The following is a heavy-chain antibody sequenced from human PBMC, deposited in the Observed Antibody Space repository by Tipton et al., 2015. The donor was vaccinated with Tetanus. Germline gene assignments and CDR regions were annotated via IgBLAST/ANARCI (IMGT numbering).Heavy chain of an antibody. Sequence: LRLSCAASGFTSESHYIHWVRQTPGKGLLWISRINPDGRRTNYADSVKGRFTISRDHARNTVYLQMNSLRAEDTAVYFCARRSLTNYGLDVWGQGTPVTVSS. CDR2: INPDGRRT. J-gene: IGHJ6*02. D-gene: IGHD1-1*01. V-gene: IGHV3-74*01. CDR1: GFTSESHY. CDR3: ARRSLTNYGLDV.